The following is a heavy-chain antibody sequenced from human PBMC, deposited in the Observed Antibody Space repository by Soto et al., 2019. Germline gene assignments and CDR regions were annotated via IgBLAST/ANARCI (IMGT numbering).Heavy chain of an antibody. V-gene: IGHV4-39*01. CDR3: ARGLGGLGYS. D-gene: IGHD6-19*01. Sequence: QLQLQESGPGLVKPSETLSLTCTVSVGSISSSNYYWGWVRQPPGKGLEWIGSIYYSGSTYYNPSLKSRLTISVDTSKNQFSLKLSSVTATDTAVYYCARGLGGLGYSWGQGTLVTVSS. CDR1: VGSISSSNYY. J-gene: IGHJ4*02. CDR2: IYYSGST.